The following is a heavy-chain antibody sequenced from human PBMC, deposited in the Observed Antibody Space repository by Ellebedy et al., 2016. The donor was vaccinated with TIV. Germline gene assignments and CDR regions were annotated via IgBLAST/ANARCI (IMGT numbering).Heavy chain of an antibody. J-gene: IGHJ4*02. Sequence: ASVKVSCKASGYTFTSYYMHWVRQAPGQGLEWMGIINPSGGSTSYAQKFQGRVTMTRDTSTSTVYMELSSLRSEDTAVYYCARDRGVRGVIIPLDYWGQGTLVTVSS. CDR2: INPSGGST. CDR3: ARDRGVRGVIIPLDY. CDR1: GYTFTSYY. D-gene: IGHD3-10*01. V-gene: IGHV1-46*01.